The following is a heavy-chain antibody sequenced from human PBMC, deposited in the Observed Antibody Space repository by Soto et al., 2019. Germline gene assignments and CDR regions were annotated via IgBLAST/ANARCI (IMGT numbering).Heavy chain of an antibody. D-gene: IGHD1-1*01. CDR3: AGHFATKPTSGYYYYGMDV. Sequence: SETLSLTCTVSGGSISSSSYCWGWIRQPPGKGLEWIGSIYYSGSTYYNPSLKSRVTISVDTSKNQFSLKLSSVTAADTAVYYCAGHFATKPTSGYYYYGMDVWGQGTTVTVSS. V-gene: IGHV4-39*01. J-gene: IGHJ6*02. CDR1: GGSISSSSYC. CDR2: IYYSGST.